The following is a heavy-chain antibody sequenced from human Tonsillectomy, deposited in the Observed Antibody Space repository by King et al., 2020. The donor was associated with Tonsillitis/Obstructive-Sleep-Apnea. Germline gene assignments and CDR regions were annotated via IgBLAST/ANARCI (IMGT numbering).Heavy chain of an antibody. J-gene: IGHJ3*02. CDR1: GDSVSSTSAA. Sequence: VQLQQSGPGLVKPSQTLSVTCALSGDSVSSTSAAWNWIRQSPSRGLEWLGRTYYRSRWYNDYAASVKSRISINADTSKNDFSLQVNSVTPEDTAVYYCAREYFYDSSGYRADTFDIWGQGTMVTVSP. CDR2: TYYRSRWYN. D-gene: IGHD3-22*01. CDR3: AREYFYDSSGYRADTFDI. V-gene: IGHV6-1*01.